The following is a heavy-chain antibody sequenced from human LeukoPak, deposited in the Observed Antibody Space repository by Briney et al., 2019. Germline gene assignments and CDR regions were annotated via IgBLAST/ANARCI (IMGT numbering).Heavy chain of an antibody. CDR2: IYTSGST. J-gene: IGHJ4*02. Sequence: SETLSLTCTVSGGSTSSYYWSWIRQPAGKGLEWIGRIYTSGSTNYNPSLKSRVAISVYKSKNQFSLKLSSVTATDTAVYYCANIAAAGGYFDYWGQGTLVTVSS. D-gene: IGHD6-25*01. CDR1: GGSTSSYY. V-gene: IGHV4-4*07. CDR3: ANIAAAGGYFDY.